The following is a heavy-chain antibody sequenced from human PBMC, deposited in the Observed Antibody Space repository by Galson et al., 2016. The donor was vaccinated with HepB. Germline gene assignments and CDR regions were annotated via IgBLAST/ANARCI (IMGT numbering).Heavy chain of an antibody. CDR2: IDPSDSYT. V-gene: IGHV5-10-1*01. CDR3: ARHANPLYCSGSSCYNYYGMDV. CDR1: GYSFTNYW. Sequence: QSGAEVKKPGESLRISCKGSGYSFTNYWISWVRQMPGKGLEWMGRIDPSDSYTNYSPSFQGHVTISTDKSISTAYLQWSSLKAGDTAMYYCARHANPLYCSGSSCYNYYGMDVWGQGTTVTVSS. J-gene: IGHJ6*02. D-gene: IGHD2-15*01.